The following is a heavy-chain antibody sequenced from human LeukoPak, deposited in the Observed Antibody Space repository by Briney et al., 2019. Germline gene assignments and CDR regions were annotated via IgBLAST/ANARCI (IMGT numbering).Heavy chain of an antibody. J-gene: IGHJ5*02. D-gene: IGHD2-15*01. Sequence: SETLSLTCTVSGGSISSSSYYWGWIRQPPGKGLEWIGSIYYSGSTYYNPSLKSRVTISIDTSKDQFSLKLTSVTAADTAVYYCARDWGCSGTACYSGHWFDPWGQGTLVTVSS. V-gene: IGHV4-39*07. CDR2: IYYSGST. CDR1: GGSISSSSYY. CDR3: ARDWGCSGTACYSGHWFDP.